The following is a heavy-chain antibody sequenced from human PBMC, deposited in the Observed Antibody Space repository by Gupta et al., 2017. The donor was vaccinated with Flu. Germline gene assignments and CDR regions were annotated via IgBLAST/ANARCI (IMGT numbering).Heavy chain of an antibody. J-gene: IGHJ4*02. D-gene: IGHD5-24*01. CDR2: IYYSGST. CDR3: ARHQLGDGRDY. Sequence: QLQLQESGPGLVKPSETLSLTCTVSVGSISSSSYYWCWIRQPPGKGVEWIGSIYYSGSTYYNPSLKSRVTISVDTSKNQFSLKLSSVTAADTAVYYCARHQLGDGRDYWGQGTLVTVSS. CDR1: VGSISSSSYY. V-gene: IGHV4-39*01.